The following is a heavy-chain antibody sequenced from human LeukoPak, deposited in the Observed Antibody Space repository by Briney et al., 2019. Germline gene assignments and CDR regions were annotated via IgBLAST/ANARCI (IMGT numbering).Heavy chain of an antibody. CDR2: I. Sequence: PGGSLRLSCAASGFTFSSYGIHWVRQAPGKGLEWVAVIKGRFTISRDNSKNTLYLQMSSVRAEDTAVYYCAREATGALDYWGQGTLVTVSS. V-gene: IGHV3-33*01. CDR3: AREATGALDY. CDR1: GFTFSSYG. J-gene: IGHJ4*02.